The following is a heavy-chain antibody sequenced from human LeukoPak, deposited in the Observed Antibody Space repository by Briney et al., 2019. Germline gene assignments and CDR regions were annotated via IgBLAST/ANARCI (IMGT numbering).Heavy chain of an antibody. CDR2: ISAYNGNT. J-gene: IGHJ4*02. CDR3: ARVGWVYDSSGYPDY. CDR1: GYTFTSYG. D-gene: IGHD3-22*01. Sequence: GASVKVSCKASGYTFTSYGISWVRQAPGQGLEWMGWISAYNGNTNYAQNLQGRVTITPDTSTSTAYMELRSLRSDDTAVYYCARVGWVYDSSGYPDYWGQGTLVTVSS. V-gene: IGHV1-18*01.